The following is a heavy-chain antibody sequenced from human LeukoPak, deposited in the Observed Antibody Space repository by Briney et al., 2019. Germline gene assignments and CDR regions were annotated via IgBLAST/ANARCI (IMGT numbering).Heavy chain of an antibody. CDR3: AGYDSSGLSVFDY. J-gene: IGHJ4*02. CDR1: GGSFSGYY. D-gene: IGHD3-22*01. V-gene: IGHV4-34*01. Sequence: PSETLSLTCAVYGGSFSGYYWSWIRQPPGKGLEWIGEINHSGSTNYNPSLKSRVTISVDTSKNQFSLKLSSVTAADTAVYYCAGYDSSGLSVFDYWGQGTLVTVSS. CDR2: INHSGST.